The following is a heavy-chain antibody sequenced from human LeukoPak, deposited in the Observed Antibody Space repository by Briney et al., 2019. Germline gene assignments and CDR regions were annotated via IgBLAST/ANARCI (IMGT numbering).Heavy chain of an antibody. CDR1: GGSFSGYY. CDR3: ASLHYDILTGYYSA. D-gene: IGHD3-9*01. CDR2: INHSGST. J-gene: IGHJ5*02. V-gene: IGHV4-34*01. Sequence: SETLSLTCAVYGGSFSGYYWSWIRQPPGKGLEWIGEINHSGSTNYNPSLKSRVTISVDTSKNQFSLKLSSVTAADTAVYYCASLHYDILTGYYSAWGQGTLVTVSS.